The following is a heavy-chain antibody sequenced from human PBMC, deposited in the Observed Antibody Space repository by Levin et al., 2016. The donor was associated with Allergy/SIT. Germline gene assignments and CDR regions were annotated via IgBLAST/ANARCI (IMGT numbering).Heavy chain of an antibody. CDR1: GYTFTTYW. CDR3: ARGSGSYYNNHDY. D-gene: IGHD3-10*01. J-gene: IGHJ4*02. Sequence: GESLKISCKDSGYTFTTYWIGWVRQMPGKGLEWMGIIYPGDSDTRYSPSFQGQVTISADKSISTAYLQWSSLKASDTAMYYCARGSGSYYNNHDYWGQGTLVTVSS. V-gene: IGHV5-51*01. CDR2: IYPGDSDT.